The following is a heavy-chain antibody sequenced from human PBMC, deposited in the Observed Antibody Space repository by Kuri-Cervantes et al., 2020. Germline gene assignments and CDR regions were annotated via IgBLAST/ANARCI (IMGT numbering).Heavy chain of an antibody. Sequence: GESLKISCAASGFTFSSYSMNWVRQAPGKGLEWVSYISSSSSTIYYADSVKGRSTISRDNAKNSLYLQMNSLRDEDTAVYYCARGYSQGGYWGQGTLVTVSS. CDR2: ISSSSSTI. J-gene: IGHJ4*02. CDR1: GFTFSSYS. D-gene: IGHD1-1*01. V-gene: IGHV3-48*02. CDR3: ARGYSQGGY.